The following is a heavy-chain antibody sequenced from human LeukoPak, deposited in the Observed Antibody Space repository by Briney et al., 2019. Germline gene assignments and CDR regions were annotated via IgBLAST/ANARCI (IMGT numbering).Heavy chain of an antibody. CDR1: GGSVTNYY. CDR3: ARSYGSGTQSWYFDL. Sequence: SETLSLTCTVSGGSVTNYYWSWIRQPPGEGLEWIGYIYYSGSTHYNPSLKSRLTISVDTSKNQFSLKLSSMTAADTAVYYCARSYGSGTQSWYFDLWGRGTLVSVSS. CDR2: IYYSGST. V-gene: IGHV4-59*08. J-gene: IGHJ2*01. D-gene: IGHD3-10*01.